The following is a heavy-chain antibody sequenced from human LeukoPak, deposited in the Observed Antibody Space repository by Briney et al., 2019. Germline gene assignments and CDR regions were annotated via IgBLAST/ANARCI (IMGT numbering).Heavy chain of an antibody. D-gene: IGHD2/OR15-2a*01. J-gene: IGHJ4*02. V-gene: IGHV3-53*01. Sequence: GGSLRLSCAASGFTVSSNYMSWVRQAPGKGLEWVSVIYSGGSTYYADSVKGRFTISRDNSKNTLYLQMSSLRTEDAAVYYCAKDRKVYEVWGQGTLVTVSS. CDR1: GFTVSSNY. CDR2: IYSGGST. CDR3: AKDRKVYEV.